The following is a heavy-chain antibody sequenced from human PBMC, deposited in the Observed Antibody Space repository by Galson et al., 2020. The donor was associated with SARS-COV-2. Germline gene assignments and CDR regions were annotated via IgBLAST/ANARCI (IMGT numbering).Heavy chain of an antibody. CDR2: IYYSGST. J-gene: IGHJ5*02. D-gene: IGHD3-10*01. CDR1: GGSISSSSYY. V-gene: IGHV4-39*01. Sequence: SETLSLTCTVSGGSISSSSYYWGWIRQPPGKGLEWIGSIYYSGSTYYNPSLKSRVTISVDTSKNQFSLKLSSVTAADTAVYYCASSSRRSYGAGNWFDPWGQGTLVTVSS. CDR3: ASSSRRSYGAGNWFDP.